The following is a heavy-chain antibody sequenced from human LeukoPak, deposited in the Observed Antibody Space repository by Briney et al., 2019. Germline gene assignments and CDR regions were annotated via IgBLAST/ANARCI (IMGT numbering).Heavy chain of an antibody. CDR2: IRGSGGST. CDR1: GCTFSSYA. Sequence: PAGTLRLSCAASGCTFSSYAKNWVRHAPRQGQDLDSAIRGSGGSTYYADSVKGRFTISRDNSKNTLYLQMNSLRAEDTAVYYCAKDLGYVVVTKFDYWGQGTLVTVSS. D-gene: IGHD2-2*01. CDR3: AKDLGYVVVTKFDY. J-gene: IGHJ4*02. V-gene: IGHV3-23*01.